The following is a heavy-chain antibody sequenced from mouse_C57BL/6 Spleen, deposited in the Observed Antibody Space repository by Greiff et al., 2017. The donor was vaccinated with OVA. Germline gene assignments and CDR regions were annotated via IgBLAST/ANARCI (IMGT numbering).Heavy chain of an antibody. Sequence: EVKLLESGGGLVQPGGSMKLSCVASGFTFSNYWMNWVRQSPEKGLEWVAQIRLKSDNYATHYAESVKGRFTISRADSTCSVNLQMNNLRAAATGIYYCTGVPYDYDGYWYFDVWGTGTTVTVSS. CDR1: GFTFSNYW. D-gene: IGHD2-4*01. J-gene: IGHJ1*03. CDR3: TGVPYDYDGYWYFDV. CDR2: IRLKSDNYAT. V-gene: IGHV6-3*01.